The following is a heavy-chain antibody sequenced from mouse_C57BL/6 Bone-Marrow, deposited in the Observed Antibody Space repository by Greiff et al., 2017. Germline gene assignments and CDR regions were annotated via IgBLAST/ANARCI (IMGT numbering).Heavy chain of an antibody. Sequence: QVQLQQPGAELVKPGASVKLSCKASGYTFTNYWMHWVKQRPGQGLEWIGMMHPNGGSPDYNEKFKSEATLSVDKTSRTAYMQLSSLTSEDSAVYYCAITTVVANNDYWGQGTALTVTS. CDR2: MHPNGGSP. D-gene: IGHD1-1*01. V-gene: IGHV1-64*01. J-gene: IGHJ2*01. CDR1: GYTFTNYW. CDR3: AITTVVANNDY.